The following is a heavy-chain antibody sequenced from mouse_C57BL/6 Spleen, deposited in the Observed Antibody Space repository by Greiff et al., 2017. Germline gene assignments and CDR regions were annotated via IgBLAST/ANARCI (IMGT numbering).Heavy chain of an antibody. D-gene: IGHD1-1*01. CDR3: AREDYYCSIYWYFDV. J-gene: IGHJ1*03. Sequence: EVHLVESGPGLVKPSQSLSLTCSVTGYSITSGYYWNWIRQFPGNKLEWMGYISYDGSNNYNPSLNNRISITRDTSKNQFFLQLNSVTTEDTATYSCAREDYYCSIYWYFDVWGTGTTVTVSS. V-gene: IGHV3-6*01. CDR1: GYSITSGYY. CDR2: ISYDGSN.